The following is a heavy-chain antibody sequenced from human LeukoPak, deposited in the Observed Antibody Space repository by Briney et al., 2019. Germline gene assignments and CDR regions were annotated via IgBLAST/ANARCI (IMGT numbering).Heavy chain of an antibody. CDR3: ASTGGYGSGTYDYYYFGIDV. CDR2: ISFDGNDE. J-gene: IGHJ6*02. V-gene: IGHV3-30*01. CDR1: GFSFSSFA. Sequence: GGSLRLSCAASGFSFSSFAMHWVRQAPGKGLEWLAVISFDGNDEYYADSVRGRFTISRDNSKNTVGLQMNSLRGEDTAVYYCASTGGYGSGTYDYYYFGIDVWGQGTTVTVSS. D-gene: IGHD3-10*01.